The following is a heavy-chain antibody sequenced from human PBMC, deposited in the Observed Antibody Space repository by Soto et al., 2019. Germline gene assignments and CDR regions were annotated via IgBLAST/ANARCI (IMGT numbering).Heavy chain of an antibody. CDR3: ARDSLFSSGWREGGMDV. V-gene: IGHV3-48*02. CDR1: GFTFTSYS. D-gene: IGHD6-19*01. Sequence: PGGSLRLSCAASGFTFTSYSMNWVRQAPGKGLEWVSYISTTSRTIYYADSVKGRFTISRDNARNSLYLQMNSLRDEDTAVYYCARDSLFSSGWREGGMDVWGQGTTVTVSS. CDR2: ISTTSRTI. J-gene: IGHJ6*02.